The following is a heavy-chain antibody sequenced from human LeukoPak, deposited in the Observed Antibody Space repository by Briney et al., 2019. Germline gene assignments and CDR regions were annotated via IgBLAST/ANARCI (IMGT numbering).Heavy chain of an antibody. Sequence: SETLSLSCTVSGGSISTHHWSWIRQPPGKGLQWIGYIDYSGSTKYNPSLKSRVTISVDTSKSQFSLKLSSVTAADTAVYYCARQQEVDAWGGSCFFDYWGRGTLVTVSS. CDR2: IDYSGST. V-gene: IGHV4-59*08. J-gene: IGHJ4*02. CDR3: ARQQEVDAWGGSCFFDY. CDR1: GGSISTHH. D-gene: IGHD2-15*01.